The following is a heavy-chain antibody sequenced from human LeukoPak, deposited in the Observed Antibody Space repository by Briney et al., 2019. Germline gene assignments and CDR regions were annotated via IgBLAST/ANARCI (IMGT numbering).Heavy chain of an antibody. CDR3: ASTGPCSSTSCYRGYYYYYMDV. D-gene: IGHD2-2*02. CDR1: GYTFTGYY. V-gene: IGHV1-2*04. CDR2: INPNSGGT. J-gene: IGHJ6*03. Sequence: ASVKVSCKASGYTFTGYYMHWVRQAPGQGLEWMGWINPNSGGTNYAQKFQGWVTMTRDTSISTAYMELSRLRSDDTAVYYCASTGPCSSTSCYRGYYYYYMDVWGKGTTVTVSS.